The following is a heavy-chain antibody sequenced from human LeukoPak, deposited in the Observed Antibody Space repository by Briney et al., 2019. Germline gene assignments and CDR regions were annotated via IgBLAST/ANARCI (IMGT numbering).Heavy chain of an antibody. CDR3: ARYSSGWYYFDY. V-gene: IGHV3-53*01. J-gene: IGHJ4*02. Sequence: GGSLRLSCAASGFTFDDYGMSWVRQAPGKGLEWVSVIYSGGSTYYADSVKGRFTISRDNSKNTLYLQMNSLRAEDTAVYYCARYSSGWYYFDYWGQGTLVTVSS. CDR2: IYSGGST. D-gene: IGHD6-19*01. CDR1: GFTFDDYG.